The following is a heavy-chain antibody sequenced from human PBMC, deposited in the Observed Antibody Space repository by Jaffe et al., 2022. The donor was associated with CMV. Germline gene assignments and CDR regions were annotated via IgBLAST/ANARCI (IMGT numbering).Heavy chain of an antibody. CDR1: GGSISSSSYY. D-gene: IGHD3-10*01. V-gene: IGHV4-39*01. J-gene: IGHJ6*02. CDR3: AGPRPSGYYYYGMDV. CDR2: IYYSGST. Sequence: QLQLQESGPGLVKPSETLSLTCTVSGGSISSSSYYWGWIRQPPGKGLEWIGSIYYSGSTYYNPSLKSRVTISVDTSKNQFSLKLSSVTAADTAVYYCAGPRPSGYYYYGMDVWGQGTTVTVSS.